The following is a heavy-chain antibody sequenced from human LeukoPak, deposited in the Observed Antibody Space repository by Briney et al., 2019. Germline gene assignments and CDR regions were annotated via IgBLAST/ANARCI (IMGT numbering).Heavy chain of an antibody. CDR3: ARAMRDGGGTSDQLLCELDY. CDR2: ISSSSSYI. Sequence: GGSLRLSCAASGFTFSSYSMNWVRQAPGKGLEWVSSISSSSSYIYYAGSVKGRFTISRDNAKNSLYLQMNSLRAEDTAVYYCARAMRDGGGTSDQLLCELDYWGQGTLVTVSS. CDR1: GFTFSSYS. D-gene: IGHD2-2*01. J-gene: IGHJ4*02. V-gene: IGHV3-21*01.